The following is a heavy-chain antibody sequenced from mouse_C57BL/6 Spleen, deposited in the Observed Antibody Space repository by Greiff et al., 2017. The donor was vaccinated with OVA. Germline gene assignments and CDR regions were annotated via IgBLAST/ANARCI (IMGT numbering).Heavy chain of an antibody. Sequence: EVKLMESGGDLVKPGGSLKLSCAASGFTFSSYGMSWVRQTPDKRLEWVATISSGGSYTYYPDSVKGRFTISRDNAKNTLYLQMSSLKSEDTAMYYCARQGDSKSLYWYFDVWGTGTTVTVSS. CDR3: ARQGDSKSLYWYFDV. D-gene: IGHD2-5*01. V-gene: IGHV5-6*01. J-gene: IGHJ1*03. CDR1: GFTFSSYG. CDR2: ISSGGSYT.